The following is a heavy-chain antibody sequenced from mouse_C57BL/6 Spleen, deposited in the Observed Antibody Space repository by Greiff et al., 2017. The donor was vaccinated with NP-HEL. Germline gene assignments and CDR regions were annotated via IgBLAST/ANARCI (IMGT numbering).Heavy chain of an antibody. CDR2: INPYNGGT. V-gene: IGHV1-19*01. D-gene: IGHD2-5*01. Sequence: EVKLMESGPVLVKPGASVKMSCKASGYTFTDYYMNWVKQSHGKSLEWIGVINPYNGGTSYNQKFKGKATLTVDKSSSTAYMELNSLTSEDSAVYYCARERSNRGMDYWGQGTSVTVSS. J-gene: IGHJ4*01. CDR3: ARERSNRGMDY. CDR1: GYTFTDYY.